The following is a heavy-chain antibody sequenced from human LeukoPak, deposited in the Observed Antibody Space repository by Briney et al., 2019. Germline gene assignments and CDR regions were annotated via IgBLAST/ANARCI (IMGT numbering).Heavy chain of an antibody. CDR3: ASTAFWSGTYMDV. CDR2: IYHSGST. CDR1: GGSISSGGYY. D-gene: IGHD3-3*01. V-gene: IGHV4-30-2*02. J-gene: IGHJ6*03. Sequence: SETLSLTCTVSGGSISSGGYYWSWIRQPPGKGLEWIGYIYHSGSTYYNPSLKSRVTISVDRSKNQFSLKLSSVTAADTAVYYCASTAFWSGTYMDVWGKGTTVTVSS.